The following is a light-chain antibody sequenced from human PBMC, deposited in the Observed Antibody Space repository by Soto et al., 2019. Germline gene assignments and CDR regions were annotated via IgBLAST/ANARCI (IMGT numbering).Light chain of an antibody. J-gene: IGKJ1*01. Sequence: DVVMTQSPASLAVSLGERATINCRSSQSVLFRSNNKNYLAWYQQKAGQPHKLLISWASSRESGVPDRFSGSGAGTDFTLTISSLKAEDVAVYYCQQYYDTRRTFGQGTKVEIK. V-gene: IGKV4-1*01. CDR3: QQYYDTRRT. CDR1: QSVLFRSNNKNY. CDR2: WAS.